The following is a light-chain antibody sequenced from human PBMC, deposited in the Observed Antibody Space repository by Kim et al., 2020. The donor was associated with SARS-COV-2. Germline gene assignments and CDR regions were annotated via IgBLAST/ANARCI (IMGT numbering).Light chain of an antibody. Sequence: SYELTQPPSVSVSPGQTARITCSGDALPKQYAYWYQQKPGQAPVLVIYKDSERPSGIPERFSGSRSGTTATLTIRGVQAEDEADYYCQSADSSGTYVFGT. V-gene: IGLV3-25*03. CDR1: ALPKQY. CDR2: KDS. J-gene: IGLJ1*01. CDR3: QSADSSGTYV.